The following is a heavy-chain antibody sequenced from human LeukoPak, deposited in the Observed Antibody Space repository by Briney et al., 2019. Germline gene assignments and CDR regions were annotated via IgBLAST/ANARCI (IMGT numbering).Heavy chain of an antibody. Sequence: GGSLRLSCAASGFTVSSNYMSWVRQAPGKGLEWVSYISSSGSTIYYADSVKGRFTISRDNAKNSLYLQMNSLRAEDTAVYYCARDSSGYFHWFDPWGQGTLVTVSS. CDR3: ARDSSGYFHWFDP. CDR2: ISSSGSTI. CDR1: GFTVSSNY. D-gene: IGHD3-22*01. J-gene: IGHJ5*02. V-gene: IGHV3-11*04.